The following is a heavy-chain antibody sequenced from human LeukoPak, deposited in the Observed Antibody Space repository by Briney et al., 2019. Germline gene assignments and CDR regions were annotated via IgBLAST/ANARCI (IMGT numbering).Heavy chain of an antibody. J-gene: IGHJ3*02. D-gene: IGHD6-19*01. Sequence: GESLKISCRGSGYSFTTYWIGWVRQMPGKDLEWMGIIYPGDSDTRYSPSFQGQVTISADKSISTAYLQWGSLKASDTAMYYCARQRIAVAVGDAFDIWGQGTMVTVSS. CDR2: IYPGDSDT. CDR1: GYSFTTYW. V-gene: IGHV5-51*01. CDR3: ARQRIAVAVGDAFDI.